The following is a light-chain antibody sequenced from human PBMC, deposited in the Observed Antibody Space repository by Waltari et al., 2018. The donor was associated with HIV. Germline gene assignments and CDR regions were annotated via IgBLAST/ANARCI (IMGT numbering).Light chain of an antibody. CDR3: CSYAGGYTLV. Sequence: YNYVSWYQQHPGKAPKLMIYDVTKRPSGVPDRFSGSKSGNTASLTISGLQAEDEADYFCCSYAGGYTLVFGGGTKLTVL. J-gene: IGLJ3*02. CDR1: YNY. V-gene: IGLV2-11*01. CDR2: DVT.